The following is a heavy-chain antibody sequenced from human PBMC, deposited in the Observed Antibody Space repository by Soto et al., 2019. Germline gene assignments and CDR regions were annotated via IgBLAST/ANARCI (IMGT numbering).Heavy chain of an antibody. V-gene: IGHV3-21*02. CDR1: GFNFGIYS. D-gene: IGHD3-16*01. Sequence: EVQLVESGGGLVKPGGSLRLSCAASGFNFGIYSMHWVRQTPGKGLEWVSSISYSRSYTYYADSVKGRFTISRDNAKNSLYLQMNRLRAEDTAVYYCARPQFGFGPISKASHSDSWGQGTLVIVSS. CDR3: ARPQFGFGPISKASHSDS. J-gene: IGHJ4*02. CDR2: ISYSRSYT.